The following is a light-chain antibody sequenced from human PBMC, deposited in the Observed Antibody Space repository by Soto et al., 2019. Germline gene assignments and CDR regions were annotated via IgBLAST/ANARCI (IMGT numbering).Light chain of an antibody. J-gene: IGKJ5*01. CDR3: QQCSKWPIT. CDR1: QSVSTY. Sequence: VMTQSPATLSLSPGERATLSCRASQSVSTYLAWYQQKPGQAPRLFIYDASNRATGIPARFSGSGSGTDSTLTISSLEPEDFAVYYCQQCSKWPITFGQGTRLEI. CDR2: DAS. V-gene: IGKV3-11*01.